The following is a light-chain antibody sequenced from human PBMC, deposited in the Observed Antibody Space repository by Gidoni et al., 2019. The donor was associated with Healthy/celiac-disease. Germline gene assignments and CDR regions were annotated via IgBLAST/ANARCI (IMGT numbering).Light chain of an antibody. V-gene: IGKV1-5*03. CDR1: QSISSW. CDR3: QQYNSYPIT. J-gene: IGKJ5*01. CDR2: KSS. Sequence: DIQMTQSPSTLSASVGDRVTITCRASQSISSWLAWYQQKQGKAPKLLIYKSSSLESGVPSRFSGSGSGTEFTLTISSLQPDDFATYYCQQYNSYPITFGQXTRLEIK.